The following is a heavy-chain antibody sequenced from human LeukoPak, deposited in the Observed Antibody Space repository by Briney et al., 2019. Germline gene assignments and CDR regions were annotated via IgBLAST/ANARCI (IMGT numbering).Heavy chain of an antibody. D-gene: IGHD1-26*01. Sequence: SETLSLTCTVSGGSISSSSYYWGWIRQPPGKGLEWIGSIYYSGSTYYNPSLKSRVTISVDTSKNQFSLKLSSVTAADTAVYYGARHPGGGGWDYFDYWGQGTLVTVSS. J-gene: IGHJ4*02. CDR3: ARHPGGGGWDYFDY. V-gene: IGHV4-39*01. CDR2: IYYSGST. CDR1: GGSISSSSYY.